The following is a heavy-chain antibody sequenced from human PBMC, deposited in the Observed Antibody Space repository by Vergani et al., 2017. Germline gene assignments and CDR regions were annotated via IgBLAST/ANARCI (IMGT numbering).Heavy chain of an antibody. D-gene: IGHD4-17*01. Sequence: EVQLLESGGGLVQPGGSLRLSCAASGFTFSSYAMSWVRQAPGKGLEWVSAISGSGGSTYYADSVKGRFTISRDNSKNSLYLQMNSLRDEDTAVYYCARDQSGHSTVIGYWGQGTLVTVSS. CDR2: ISGSGGST. J-gene: IGHJ4*02. CDR1: GFTFSSYA. CDR3: ARDQSGHSTVIGY. V-gene: IGHV3-23*01.